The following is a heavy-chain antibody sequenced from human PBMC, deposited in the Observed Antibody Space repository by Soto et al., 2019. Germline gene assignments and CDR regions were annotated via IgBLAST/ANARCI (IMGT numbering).Heavy chain of an antibody. D-gene: IGHD3-3*01. V-gene: IGHV3-9*01. CDR3: AKGGNRYYDFWSDY. CDR2: INWNSGRS. Sequence: EVQLVESGGGLVQPGRSLRLSCAASGFTFDNYAMHWVRQAPGKGLEWVSGINWNSGRSVYADSVKGRFTISRDNARNSLFLQMDSLRVEDTALYYFAKGGNRYYDFWSDYWGQGTLVTVS. CDR1: GFTFDNYA. J-gene: IGHJ4*02.